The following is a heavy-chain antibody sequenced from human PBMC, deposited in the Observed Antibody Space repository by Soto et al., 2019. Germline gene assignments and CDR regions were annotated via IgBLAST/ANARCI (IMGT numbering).Heavy chain of an antibody. J-gene: IGHJ4*02. Sequence: EVQLVESGGGLVQPGGSLRLSCAASGFTFSSYSMNWVRQAPGKGLEWVSYISSSSSTIYHADSVKGRFTISRDNAKNSLYLQMNSLIAEDTAVYYCARGGIRAFDYWGQGTLVTVSS. V-gene: IGHV3-48*01. D-gene: IGHD1-26*01. CDR3: ARGGIRAFDY. CDR2: ISSSSSTI. CDR1: GFTFSSYS.